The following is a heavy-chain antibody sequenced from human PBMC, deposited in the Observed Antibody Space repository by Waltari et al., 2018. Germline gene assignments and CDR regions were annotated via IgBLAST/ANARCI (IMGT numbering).Heavy chain of an antibody. CDR2: ISGSGGST. Sequence: PGKGLEWVSAISGSGGSTYYADSVKGRFTISRDNSKNTLYLQMNSPRAEDTAVYYCAKDWEEMATILFDYWGQGTLVTVSS. V-gene: IGHV3-23*01. CDR3: AKDWEEMATILFDY. D-gene: IGHD5-12*01. J-gene: IGHJ4*02.